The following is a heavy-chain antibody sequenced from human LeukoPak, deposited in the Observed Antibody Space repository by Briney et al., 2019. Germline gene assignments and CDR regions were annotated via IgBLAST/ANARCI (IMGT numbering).Heavy chain of an antibody. CDR1: GGTFSSYA. Sequence: SVKVSCKASGGTFSSYAISWVRQAPGQGLEWMGRIIPIFGTANYAQKFQGRVTITTDESTSTAYMELSSLRSKDTAVYYCARGGREFLGAFDIWGQGTMVTVSS. CDR2: IIPIFGTA. D-gene: IGHD2-21*01. V-gene: IGHV1-69*05. CDR3: ARGGREFLGAFDI. J-gene: IGHJ3*02.